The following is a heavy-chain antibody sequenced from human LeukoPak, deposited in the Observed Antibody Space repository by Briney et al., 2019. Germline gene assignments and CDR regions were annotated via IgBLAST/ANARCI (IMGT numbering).Heavy chain of an antibody. CDR3: AKDGNPYYYGSGSYASDALDI. J-gene: IGHJ3*02. Sequence: PGGSLRLSCAASGFTFSSYAMSWVRQAPGKGLEWVSAISGSGGSTYYADSVKGRFTISRDNSKNTLYLQMNSLRAEDTAVYYCAKDGNPYYYGSGSYASDALDIWGQGTMVTVSS. V-gene: IGHV3-23*01. CDR2: ISGSGGST. CDR1: GFTFSSYA. D-gene: IGHD3-10*01.